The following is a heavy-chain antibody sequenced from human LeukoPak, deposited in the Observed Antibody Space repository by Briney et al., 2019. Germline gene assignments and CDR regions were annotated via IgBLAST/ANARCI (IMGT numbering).Heavy chain of an antibody. CDR3: ARGDGVVMNY. D-gene: IGHD3-3*01. J-gene: IGHJ4*02. V-gene: IGHV3-74*01. CDR1: GSSW. Sequence: GGSLRLSCEGSGSSWMHWVRQVPGKGLVWVSRIKTDGSSTSHADSVKGRFTISRDNAKNTLYLQMNSLRAEDTAVYYCARGDGVVMNYWGQGTLVTVSS. CDR2: IKTDGSST.